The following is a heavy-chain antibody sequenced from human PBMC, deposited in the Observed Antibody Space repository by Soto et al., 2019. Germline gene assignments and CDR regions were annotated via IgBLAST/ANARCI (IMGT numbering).Heavy chain of an antibody. V-gene: IGHV4-31*03. J-gene: IGHJ4*02. Sequence: QVQLQESGPGLVKPSQTLSLTCTVSGGSISSGGYYWSWIRQHPGKGLEWLGYIYYSGSTYYNPSLKSRVTISVDTSKNQFSLKLSSVTAADTAVYYCARNADYYDSSGYYYPGLFDYWGQGTLVTVSS. D-gene: IGHD3-22*01. CDR2: IYYSGST. CDR1: GGSISSGGYY. CDR3: ARNADYYDSSGYYYPGLFDY.